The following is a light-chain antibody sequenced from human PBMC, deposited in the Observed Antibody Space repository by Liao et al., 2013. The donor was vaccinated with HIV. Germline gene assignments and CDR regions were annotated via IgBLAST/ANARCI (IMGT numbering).Light chain of an antibody. CDR2: QDN. J-gene: IGLJ2*01. Sequence: SYELTQPPSVSVSPGQTASITCSGDKLGDKYACWYQQKPGQSPVLVIYQDNKRPSGIPERFSGSSSGTTVTLTISGVQAEDEADYYCQSADSSGTYRVVFGGGTKLTVL. V-gene: IGLV3-25*03. CDR1: KLGDKY. CDR3: QSADSSGTYRVV.